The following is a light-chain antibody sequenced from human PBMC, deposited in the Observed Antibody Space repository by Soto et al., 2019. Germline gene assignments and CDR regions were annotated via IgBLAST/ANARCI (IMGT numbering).Light chain of an antibody. CDR3: QQYNSYPS. CDR2: KAS. J-gene: IGKJ4*02. CDR1: QSISSW. V-gene: IGKV1-5*03. Sequence: DIQMTQSPSTLSASVGDRVTITCRASQSISSWLAWYQQKPGKAPKLLIYKASSLESAVPSRLSHHGSGTEFTLTISSLQPDDFATYCCQQYNSYPSFGGGTKVEIK.